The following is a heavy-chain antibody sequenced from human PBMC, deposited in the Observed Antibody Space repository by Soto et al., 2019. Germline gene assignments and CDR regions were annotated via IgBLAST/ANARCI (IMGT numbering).Heavy chain of an antibody. Sequence: QAQVVQSGAEVRKPGSSVKLSCKASEGTFNSYAIAWVRQAPGQGLEWMGGIIPYYNTLNYAQKFQDRVTITAEASTNTVYMELSSLRSDATAVYFCASGASRWYPYFFDSWAQGTLVTVSS. CDR2: IIPYYNTL. V-gene: IGHV1-69*01. CDR3: ASGASRWYPYFFDS. D-gene: IGHD6-13*01. CDR1: EGTFNSYA. J-gene: IGHJ4*02.